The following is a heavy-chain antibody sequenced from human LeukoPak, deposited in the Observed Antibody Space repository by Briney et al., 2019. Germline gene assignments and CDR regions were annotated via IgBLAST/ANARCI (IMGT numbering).Heavy chain of an antibody. V-gene: IGHV3-74*01. CDR2: INSDGSST. J-gene: IGHJ3*02. CDR3: ARKRSIMITFGGVISHAFDI. Sequence: GGSLRLSCAASGFTFSSYWMHWVRQAPGKGLLWVSRINSDGSSTSYADSVKGRFTISRDNAKNTLYLQMNSLRAEDTAVYYCARKRSIMITFGGVISHAFDIWGQGTMVTVSS. CDR1: GFTFSSYW. D-gene: IGHD3-16*02.